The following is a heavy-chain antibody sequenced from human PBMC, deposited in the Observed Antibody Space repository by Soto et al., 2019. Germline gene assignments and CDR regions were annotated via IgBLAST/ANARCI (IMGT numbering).Heavy chain of an antibody. CDR2: VSAYNGNT. D-gene: IGHD3-22*01. V-gene: IGHV1-18*01. CDR1: GYTFTSYG. J-gene: IGHJ5*02. Sequence: GASGKASCKDSGYTFTSYGIRWGRQAPGQGLEWMGWVSAYNGNTNYAQKLQGRVTMTTDTSTSTAYMELRSLRSDDTAVYYCARRVYDSSGYSTDWFDPWGQGTLVTVSS. CDR3: ARRVYDSSGYSTDWFDP.